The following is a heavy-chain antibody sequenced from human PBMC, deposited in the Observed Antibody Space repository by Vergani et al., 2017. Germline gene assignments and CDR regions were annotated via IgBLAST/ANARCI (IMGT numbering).Heavy chain of an antibody. CDR1: GGSFSGYY. CDR2: INHSGST. D-gene: IGHD3-10*01. CDR3: ARGSIQWFGESLKKLYYFDY. Sequence: QVQLQQWGAGLLKPSETLSLTCAVSGGSFSGYYWSWIRQPPGKGLEWIGEINHSGSTNYNPTLTSRVTISVNTSKNQCSLKLSSVTAADTAVYYCARGSIQWFGESLKKLYYFDYWGQGTLVTVSS. J-gene: IGHJ4*02. V-gene: IGHV4-34*01.